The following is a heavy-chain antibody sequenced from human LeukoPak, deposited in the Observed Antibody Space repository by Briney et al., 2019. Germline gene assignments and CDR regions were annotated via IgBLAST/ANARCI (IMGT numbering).Heavy chain of an antibody. CDR2: ISCDGSNK. V-gene: IGHV3-30-3*01. CDR3: ARDQYYYDDYYGMDV. Sequence: PGGSLRLSCAASGFTFSSYAMHWVRQAPGKGLEWVAVISCDGSNKYYADSVKGRFTISRDNSKNTLYLQMNSLRAEDTAVYYCARDQYYYDDYYGMDVWGQGTTVTVSS. J-gene: IGHJ6*02. CDR1: GFTFSSYA. D-gene: IGHD3-22*01.